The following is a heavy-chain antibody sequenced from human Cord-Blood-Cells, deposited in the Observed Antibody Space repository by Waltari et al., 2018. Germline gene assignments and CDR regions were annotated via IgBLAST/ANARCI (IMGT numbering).Heavy chain of an antibody. CDR3: ARVRPGLNWGYYYYYMDV. D-gene: IGHD7-27*01. V-gene: IGHV1-69*01. J-gene: IGHJ6*03. CDR2: IIPIFGTA. Sequence: QGLEWMGGIIPIFGTANYAQKFQGRVTITADESTSTAYMELSSLRSEDTAVYYCARVRPGLNWGYYYYYMDVWGKGTTVTVSS.